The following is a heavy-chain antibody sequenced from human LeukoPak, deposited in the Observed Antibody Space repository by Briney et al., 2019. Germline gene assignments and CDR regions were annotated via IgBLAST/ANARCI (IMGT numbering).Heavy chain of an antibody. CDR3: ARGLRSIAARYYYYMDV. J-gene: IGHJ6*03. CDR1: GGTFSSYA. V-gene: IGHV1-69*01. Sequence: GSSVKVSCKASGGTFSSYAISWVRQAPGQGLEWMGGIIPIFGTANYAQKFQGRVTITADESTSTAYMELSSLRSEDTAVYYCARGLRSIAARYYYYMDVWGKGTTVTVSS. CDR2: IIPIFGTA. D-gene: IGHD6-6*01.